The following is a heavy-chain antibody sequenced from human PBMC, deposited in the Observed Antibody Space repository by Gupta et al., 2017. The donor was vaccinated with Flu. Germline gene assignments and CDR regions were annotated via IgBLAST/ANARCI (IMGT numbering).Heavy chain of an antibody. V-gene: IGHV3-23*01. CDR2: ISGTGATT. J-gene: IGHJ4*02. D-gene: IGHD1-20*01. Sequence: VLQAPGKGLEWVAFISGTGATTHYADSVKGRFTVSKDRLRNTLFLQMDSLGADDTATYYCAKDGYNWIPFDDWGQGTQVAVSS. CDR3: AKDGYNWIPFDD.